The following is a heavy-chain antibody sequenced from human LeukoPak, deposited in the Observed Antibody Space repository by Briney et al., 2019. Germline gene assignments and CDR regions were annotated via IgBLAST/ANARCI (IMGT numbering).Heavy chain of an antibody. CDR3: ASITVVTPHRYFDY. Sequence: GGSLRLSCAASGFTISSKYMSWVRQAPGKGLEWVSVIYSGGSTNYADSVKGRFTISRDSSKNTLYLQMNSLRAEDTAVYYCASITVVTPHRYFDYWGQGTLVTVSS. CDR1: GFTISSKY. D-gene: IGHD4-23*01. J-gene: IGHJ4*02. V-gene: IGHV3-66*01. CDR2: IYSGGST.